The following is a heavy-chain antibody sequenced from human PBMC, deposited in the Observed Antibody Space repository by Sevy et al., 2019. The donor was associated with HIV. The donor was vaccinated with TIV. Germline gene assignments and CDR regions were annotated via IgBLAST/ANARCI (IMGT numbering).Heavy chain of an antibody. CDR1: GFTFSDYY. CDR2: ISSSGSTI. J-gene: IGHJ5*02. CDR3: ASDVRYYYDSGPFDP. Sequence: GGSLRLSCAASGFTFSDYYMSWIRQAPGKGLEWVSYISSSGSTIYYAASVKGRFTISRDNAKNSLYLQMNSLRAEDTAVYYCASDVRYYYDSGPFDPWGQGTLVTVSS. V-gene: IGHV3-11*01. D-gene: IGHD3-22*01.